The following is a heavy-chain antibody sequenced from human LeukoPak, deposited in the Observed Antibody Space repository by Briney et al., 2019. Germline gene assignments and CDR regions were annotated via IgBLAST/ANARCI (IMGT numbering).Heavy chain of an antibody. CDR2: INSDGDST. Sequence: PGGSLRLSCSASGFSLSGYAMHWVRQAPGKGLEYVSAINSDGDSTNYADSVTGRFTISRDNSKSTLYLQMSSLRAEDTAVYYCVKDPEYYYDSSGSPRGAFDIWGQGTVVTVSS. V-gene: IGHV3-64D*09. J-gene: IGHJ3*02. CDR3: VKDPEYYYDSSGSPRGAFDI. CDR1: GFSLSGYA. D-gene: IGHD3-22*01.